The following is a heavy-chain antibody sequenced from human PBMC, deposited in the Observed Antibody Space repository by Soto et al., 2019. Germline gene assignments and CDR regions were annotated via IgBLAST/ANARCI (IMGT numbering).Heavy chain of an antibody. J-gene: IGHJ4*02. CDR3: TTVANRYSGSFLFDY. CDR2: IKSKTDGGTT. V-gene: IGHV3-15*01. Sequence: RLSCAASGFTFSNAWMSWVRQAPGKGLEWVGRIKSKTDGGTTDYAAPVKGRFTISRDDSKNTLYLQMNSLKTEDTAVYYCTTVANRYSGSFLFDYWGQGPLVTVSP. CDR1: GFTFSNAW. D-gene: IGHD1-26*01.